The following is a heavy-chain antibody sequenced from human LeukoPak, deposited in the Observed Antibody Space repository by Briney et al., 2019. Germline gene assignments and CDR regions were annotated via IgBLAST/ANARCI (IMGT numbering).Heavy chain of an antibody. J-gene: IGHJ4*02. D-gene: IGHD6-19*01. CDR1: GFTFSNYG. V-gene: IGHV3-30*02. CDR2: IRYDGSNK. CDR3: AKDYGQQWMVLWY. Sequence: GGSLRLSCAASGFTFSNYGMHWVRQAPGKGLEWVAFIRYDGSNKYYADSVKGRFTISRDNSKNTLYLQMNSLRAEDTAVYYCAKDYGQQWMVLWYWGQGTLVTVSS.